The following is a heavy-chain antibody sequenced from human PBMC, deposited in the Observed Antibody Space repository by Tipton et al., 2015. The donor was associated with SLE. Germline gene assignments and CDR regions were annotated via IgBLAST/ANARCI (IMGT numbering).Heavy chain of an antibody. J-gene: IGHJ4*02. Sequence: TLSLTCAVYGGSFSNYYWSWIRQPPGKGLEWIGYIYYSGSTNYNPSLKSRVTISVDTSKNQFSLKLSSVTAADTAMYYCAVIDWFDYWGQGTLVTVSS. CDR1: GGSFSNYY. CDR2: IYYSGST. CDR3: AVIDWFDY. D-gene: IGHD3-9*01. V-gene: IGHV4-59*12.